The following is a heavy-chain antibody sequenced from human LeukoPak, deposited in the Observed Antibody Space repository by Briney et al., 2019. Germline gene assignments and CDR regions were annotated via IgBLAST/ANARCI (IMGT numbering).Heavy chain of an antibody. CDR3: VTGFTTMAVDYFDY. CDR1: GFSFSRYW. Sequence: GGSLRLSCVASGFSFSRYWMSWVRQAPGKGLEWVANINQDGSEKYYVDSVKGRFTISRDNSKNSFYLQMSSLRSEDTAVYYCVTGFTTMAVDYFDYWGQGTLVTVSP. J-gene: IGHJ4*02. CDR2: INQDGSEK. V-gene: IGHV3-7*03. D-gene: IGHD5-18*01.